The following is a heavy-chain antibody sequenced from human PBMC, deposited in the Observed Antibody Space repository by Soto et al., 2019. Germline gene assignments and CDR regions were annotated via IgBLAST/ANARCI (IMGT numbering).Heavy chain of an antibody. CDR3: ARSSGWYEADAFDM. CDR1: GFTFNDYA. V-gene: IGHV3-23*01. CDR2: ISGSGGHS. D-gene: IGHD6-19*01. Sequence: EVQLLESGGGLVQPGGSLRLSCTASGFTFNDYAMAWVRQAPGKGLEWVSSISGSGGHSSYADSVKGRFTISRDNVKNILSLDMSDLRAEDTAVYYCARSSGWYEADAFDMWGQGTMVTVSA. J-gene: IGHJ3*02.